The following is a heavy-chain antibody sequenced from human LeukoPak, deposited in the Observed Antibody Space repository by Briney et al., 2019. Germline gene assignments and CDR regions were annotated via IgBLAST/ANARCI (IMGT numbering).Heavy chain of an antibody. CDR2: ISGSGGST. Sequence: GGSLRLSCAASGFTFSSYAMSWVRQAPGKGLEWVSAISGSGGSTYYADSVKGRFTISRDNSKNTLYLQMNSLIAEDTAVYYCAKGQSAFGVVGYYWGQGTLVTVSS. D-gene: IGHD3-3*01. CDR3: AKGQSAFGVVGYY. V-gene: IGHV3-23*01. CDR1: GFTFSSYA. J-gene: IGHJ4*02.